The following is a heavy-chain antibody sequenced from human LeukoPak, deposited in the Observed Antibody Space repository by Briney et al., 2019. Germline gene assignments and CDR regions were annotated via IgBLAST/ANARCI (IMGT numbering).Heavy chain of an antibody. D-gene: IGHD3-16*01. CDR2: ISSSSSTI. J-gene: IGHJ4*02. CDR3: ARVDQYDYVWGISD. Sequence: HPGGSLRLSCAASGFTFSSYSMSWVRQAPGKGLEWVSYISSSSSTIYYADSVKGRFTISRDNAKNSLYLQMNSLRAEDTAVYYCARVDQYDYVWGISDWGQGTLVTVSS. CDR1: GFTFSSYS. V-gene: IGHV3-48*01.